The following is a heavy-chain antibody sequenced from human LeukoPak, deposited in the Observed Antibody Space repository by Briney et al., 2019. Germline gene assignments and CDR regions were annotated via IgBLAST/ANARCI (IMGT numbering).Heavy chain of an antibody. J-gene: IGHJ5*02. CDR2: IVQYGSEK. CDR3: ARGHGWFDP. Sequence: GECLRLSCAASGFSFSDSWMTWVRQAPGKGLEWVANIVQYGSEKNYVDSVKGRFTISRDNAKNSLYLQMNILRAEDTAVYYCARGHGWFDPWGQGTLVTV. V-gene: IGHV3-7*05. CDR1: GFSFSDSW.